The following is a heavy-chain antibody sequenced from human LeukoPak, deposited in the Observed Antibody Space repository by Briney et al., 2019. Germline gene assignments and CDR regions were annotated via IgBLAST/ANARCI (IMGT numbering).Heavy chain of an antibody. D-gene: IGHD2-8*01. J-gene: IGHJ4*02. Sequence: SQTLSLTXAVSGGSINSGDFYWSWIRQPPGKGLEWIGYIHYTGHTFYNPSLKSRVTISVDTSENQFSLNLTSVTAADTAVYYCTRDDLGYCSNGICYTSDYWGQGTLATVSS. CDR3: TRDDLGYCSNGICYTSDY. CDR2: IHYTGHT. CDR1: GGSINSGDFY. V-gene: IGHV4-30-4*01.